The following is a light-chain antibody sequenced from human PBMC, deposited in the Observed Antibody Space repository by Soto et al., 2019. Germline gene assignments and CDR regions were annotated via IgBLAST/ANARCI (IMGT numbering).Light chain of an antibody. Sequence: DIQMTQSPSTLSASVGDRVTITCRASQSIKNWLAWYQQKPGPAPKFLIYDASTLHSGVPSRFSGGGSGTEFTLTISSLQADDFATYFCQQYDDYPLTFGGGTTVDIK. CDR3: QQYDDYPLT. CDR2: DAS. V-gene: IGKV1-5*01. J-gene: IGKJ4*01. CDR1: QSIKNW.